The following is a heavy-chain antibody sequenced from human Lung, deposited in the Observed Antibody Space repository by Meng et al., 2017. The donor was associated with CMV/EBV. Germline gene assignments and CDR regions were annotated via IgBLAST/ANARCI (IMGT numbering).Heavy chain of an antibody. D-gene: IGHD1-14*01. CDR2: IYYSGTT. CDR1: GGSISSTSDY. CDR3: ARRPPALTGNWFDP. J-gene: IGHJ5*02. V-gene: IGHV4-39*02. Sequence: SXTLSLXFSFSGGSISSTSDYWGWIRQPPGKGLEWIGSIYYSGTTYYNPSLKSRVTVSVDTSKNHLSLTLSAVTAADTAVYYCARRPPALTGNWFDPGGQG.